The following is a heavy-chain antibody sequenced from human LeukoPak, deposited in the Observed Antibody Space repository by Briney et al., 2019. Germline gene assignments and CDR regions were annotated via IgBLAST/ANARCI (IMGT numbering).Heavy chain of an antibody. D-gene: IGHD5-18*01. CDR2: ISWNSGSI. CDR3: AKDIKATPPDTAMVMDAFDI. Sequence: GGSQRLSCAASGFTFDDYAMHWVRQAPGKGLEWVSGISWNSGSIGYADSVKGRFTISRDNAKNSLYLQMNSLRAEDTALYYCAKDIKATPPDTAMVMDAFDIWGQGTMVTVSS. CDR1: GFTFDDYA. V-gene: IGHV3-9*01. J-gene: IGHJ3*02.